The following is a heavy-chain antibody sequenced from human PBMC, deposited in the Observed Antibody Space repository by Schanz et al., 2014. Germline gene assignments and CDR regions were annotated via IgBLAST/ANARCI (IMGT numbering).Heavy chain of an antibody. CDR3: ARDQSPYTNSSDVRCFDY. V-gene: IGHV1-8*01. CDR2: MNPNSGTT. D-gene: IGHD6-6*01. Sequence: QVQLVQSGAEVKKPGASVTVSCKASGYTLTNFAINWVRQAPGQGLEWMGWMNPNSGTTGYAQKFQGRVTMTRNTSTSTAYMDLRSLRSDDTAVYYCARDQSPYTNSSDVRCFDYWGQGSLVTVSS. CDR1: GYTLTNFA. J-gene: IGHJ4*02.